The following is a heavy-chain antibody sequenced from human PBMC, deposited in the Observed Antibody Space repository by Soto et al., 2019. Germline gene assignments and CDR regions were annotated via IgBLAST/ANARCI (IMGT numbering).Heavy chain of an antibody. V-gene: IGHV3-33*01. J-gene: IGHJ4*02. Sequence: ESGGGVVQPGRSLRLSCAASGFTFSSYGMHWVRQAPGKGLEWVAVIWYDGSNKYYADSVKGRFTISRDNSKNTLYLQMNSLRAEDTAVYYCARDRSRSDGYNSYYFDYWGQGTLVTVSS. CDR2: IWYDGSNK. CDR3: ARDRSRSDGYNSYYFDY. D-gene: IGHD5-12*01. CDR1: GFTFSSYG.